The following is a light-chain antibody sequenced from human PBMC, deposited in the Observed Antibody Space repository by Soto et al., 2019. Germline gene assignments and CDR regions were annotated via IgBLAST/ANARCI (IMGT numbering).Light chain of an antibody. Sequence: EIVFTQSPVTLSLSPGERATLSCRASQSVSSKYLDWYQHKPGQAPRLLIYGASSRAPGIPDRFSGSGSGTDFTLTISRLEPEDIATYYCQQYENLPTFGQGTRLEIK. CDR2: GAS. CDR1: QSVSSKY. CDR3: QQYENLPT. V-gene: IGKV3-20*01. J-gene: IGKJ5*01.